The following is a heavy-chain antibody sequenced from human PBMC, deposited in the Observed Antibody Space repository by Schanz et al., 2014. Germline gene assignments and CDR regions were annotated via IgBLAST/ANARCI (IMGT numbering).Heavy chain of an antibody. Sequence: QVQLVESGGGVVQPGRSLRLSCAASGFTFSNHGMHWVRQSPGKGLEWVALIWYDGSNKYYAESVKGRFTISRDNPKNTLYLQMNSLRAEDTAVYYCARDGDFDYWGQGTLVIVSS. CDR2: IWYDGSNK. J-gene: IGHJ4*02. V-gene: IGHV3-33*01. CDR1: GFTFSNHG. CDR3: ARDGDFDY.